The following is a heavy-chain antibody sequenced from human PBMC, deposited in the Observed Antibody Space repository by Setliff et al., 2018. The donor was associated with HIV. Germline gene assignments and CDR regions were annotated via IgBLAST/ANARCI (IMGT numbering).Heavy chain of an antibody. Sequence: PGGSLRLSCATSRFSFSTYAMTWVRQAPGKGLEWVSLIYSGGSTYYADSVKGRFTISRDNSKNTLYLQMNSLRAEDTAVYYCARNYDSSGYPFDNWGQGTLVTVSS. CDR2: IYSGGST. CDR1: RFSFSTYA. V-gene: IGHV3-66*02. CDR3: ARNYDSSGYPFDN. J-gene: IGHJ4*02. D-gene: IGHD3-22*01.